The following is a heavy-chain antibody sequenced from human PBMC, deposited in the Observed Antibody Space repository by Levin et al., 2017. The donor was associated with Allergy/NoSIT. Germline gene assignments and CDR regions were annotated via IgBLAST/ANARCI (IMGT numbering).Heavy chain of an antibody. J-gene: IGHJ3*02. CDR2: IYPGDSDT. V-gene: IGHV5-51*01. CDR1: GYSFTSYW. CDR3: ARPRGDYDSSGYPGVDAFDI. Sequence: KVSCKGSGYSFTSYWIGWVRQMPGKGLEWMWIIYPGDSDTRYSPSFQGQVTISADKSISTAYLQWSSLKASDTAMYYCARPRGDYDSSGYPGVDAFDIWGQGTMVTVSS. D-gene: IGHD3-22*01.